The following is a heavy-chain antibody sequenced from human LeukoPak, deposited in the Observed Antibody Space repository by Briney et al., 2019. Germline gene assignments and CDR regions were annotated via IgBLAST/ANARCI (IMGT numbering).Heavy chain of an antibody. J-gene: IGHJ4*02. CDR1: GFTFSSYS. V-gene: IGHV3-21*01. D-gene: IGHD5-18*01. Sequence: GGSLRLSCAASGFTFSSYSTNWVRQAPGKGLEWVSSISSSSSYIYYADSVKGRFTISRDNAKNSLYLQMNSLRAEDTAVYYCARDEYSYGSTPHDYWGQGTLVTVSS. CDR2: ISSSSSYI. CDR3: ARDEYSYGSTPHDY.